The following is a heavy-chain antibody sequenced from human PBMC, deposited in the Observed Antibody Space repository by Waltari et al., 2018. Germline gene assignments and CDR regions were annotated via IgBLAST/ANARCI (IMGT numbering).Heavy chain of an antibody. CDR2: IYYSGST. V-gene: IGHV4-30-4*08. D-gene: IGHD2-2*01. CDR3: AADGYCSSTSCRAKADY. CDR1: GGSISSGDYY. Sequence: QVQLQESGPGLVKPSQTLSLTCTVSGGSISSGDYYWSWIRPPPGKGLEWIGYIYYSGSTYYNPSLKSRVTISVDTSKNQFSLKLSSVTAADTAVYYCAADGYCSSTSCRAKADYWGQGTLVTVSS. J-gene: IGHJ4*02.